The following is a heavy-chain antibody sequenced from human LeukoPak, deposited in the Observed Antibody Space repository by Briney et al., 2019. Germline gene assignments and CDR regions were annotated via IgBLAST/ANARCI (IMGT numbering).Heavy chain of an antibody. D-gene: IGHD3-10*01. J-gene: IGHJ4*02. V-gene: IGHV3-66*01. CDR2: IYSGGST. CDR3: ARVVWFGEFYDS. CDR1: GFTFSDYY. Sequence: GGSLRLSCAASGFTFSDYYMSWVRQAPGKGLEWVSVIYSGGSTYYADSVKGRFTISRDNSKNTLYLQMNSLRAEDTAVYYCARVVWFGEFYDSWGQGTLVTVSS.